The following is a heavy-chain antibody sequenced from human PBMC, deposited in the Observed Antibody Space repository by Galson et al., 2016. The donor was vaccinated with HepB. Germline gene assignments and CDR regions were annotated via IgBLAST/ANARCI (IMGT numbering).Heavy chain of an antibody. D-gene: IGHD1-14*01. Sequence: SLRLSCAASGFTFSSHWMHWVRQAPGKGLVWVSRINSDGSTTSYADFVKGRFTISRDNAKNTLYLQMNSLRGEDTAVYYCASGVIKPRGDYWSQGTVVTVSS. CDR2: INSDGSTT. J-gene: IGHJ4*02. CDR1: GFTFSSHW. V-gene: IGHV3-74*01. CDR3: ASGVIKPRGDY.